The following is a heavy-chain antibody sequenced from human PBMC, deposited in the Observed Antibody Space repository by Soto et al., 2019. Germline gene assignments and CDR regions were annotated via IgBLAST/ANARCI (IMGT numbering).Heavy chain of an antibody. Sequence: GGSLRLSCAASGFTFSSYAMSWVRQAPGKGLEWVSAISGSGGSTYYADSVKGRFTISRDNSKNTLYLQMNSLRAEDTAVYYCAKPEGGTEESVATTTGGDYWGQGTLVTVSS. CDR2: ISGSGGST. CDR1: GFTFSSYA. CDR3: AKPEGGTEESVATTTGGDY. J-gene: IGHJ4*02. V-gene: IGHV3-23*01. D-gene: IGHD5-12*01.